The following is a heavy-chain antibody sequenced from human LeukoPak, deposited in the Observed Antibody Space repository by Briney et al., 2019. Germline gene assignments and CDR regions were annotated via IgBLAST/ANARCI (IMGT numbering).Heavy chain of an antibody. Sequence: ASVKVSCKASGGTFSSYAISWMRQAPGQGLEWMGGIIPIFGTANYAQKFQGRVTMTRDTSISTAYMELSRLRSDDTAVYYCARDFTHYYDSSGLDYWGQGTLVTVSS. J-gene: IGHJ4*02. D-gene: IGHD3-22*01. CDR2: IIPIFGTA. CDR3: ARDFTHYYDSSGLDY. CDR1: GGTFSSYA. V-gene: IGHV1-69*05.